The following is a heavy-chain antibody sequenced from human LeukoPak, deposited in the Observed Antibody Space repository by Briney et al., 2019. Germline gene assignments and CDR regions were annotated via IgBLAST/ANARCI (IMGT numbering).Heavy chain of an antibody. CDR3: ASAPRGNIVVVPAAISPYYYYGMDV. CDR1: GYTFTSYA. CDR2: INAGNGNT. J-gene: IGHJ6*02. Sequence: ASVKVSCKASGYTFTSYAMHWVRQAPGQRLEWMGWINAGNGNTKYSQKFQGRVTITRDTSASTAYMELSSLRSEDTAVYYCASAPRGNIVVVPAAISPYYYYGMDVWGQGTTVTVSS. V-gene: IGHV1-3*01. D-gene: IGHD2-2*02.